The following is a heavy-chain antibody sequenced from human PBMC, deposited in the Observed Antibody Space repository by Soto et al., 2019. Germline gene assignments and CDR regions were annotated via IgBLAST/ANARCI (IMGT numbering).Heavy chain of an antibody. J-gene: IGHJ6*02. CDR2: FDPEDGET. D-gene: IGHD2-2*02. Sequence: QVQLVQSGAEVKKPGASVKVSCKVSGYTLTELSMHWVRQAPGKGLEWMGGFDPEDGETIYAQKFQGRVTMTEDTSTDPAYMELSSLRSEDTAVYYCATAPQCSSTSCHNILYYGMDVRGQGTTVTVSS. CDR3: ATAPQCSSTSCHNILYYGMDV. CDR1: GYTLTELS. V-gene: IGHV1-24*01.